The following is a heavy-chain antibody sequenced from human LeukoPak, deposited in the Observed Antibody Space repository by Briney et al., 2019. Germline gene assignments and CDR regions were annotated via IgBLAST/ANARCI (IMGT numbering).Heavy chain of an antibody. J-gene: IGHJ4*02. V-gene: IGHV3-30*02. Sequence: PGGSLRLSCAASGFTFSSYGMHWVRQAPGKGLEWVAFIRYDGSNKYYADSVKGRFTISRDNSKNTLYLQMNSLRAEDTAVYYCAKDWGYDSSGYLDYWGQGTLVTVSS. CDR1: GFTFSSYG. D-gene: IGHD3-22*01. CDR3: AKDWGYDSSGYLDY. CDR2: IRYDGSNK.